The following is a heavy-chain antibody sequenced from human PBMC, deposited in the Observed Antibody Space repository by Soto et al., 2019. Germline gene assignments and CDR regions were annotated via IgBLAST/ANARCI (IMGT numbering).Heavy chain of an antibody. V-gene: IGHV3-21*01. CDR3: ARRGSGYYDSSGNYYYYGMEV. Sequence: GSLRLSCAASGFNCRSHSRSCVRQATGKGLEWVSSISSSSSYIYYADSVKGRFTISRDNAKNSLYLQMNSLRAEDTAVYYCARRGSGYYDSSGNYYYYGMEVWGQGTTVTVSS. J-gene: IGHJ6*02. D-gene: IGHD3-22*01. CDR2: ISSSSSYI. CDR1: GFNCRSHS.